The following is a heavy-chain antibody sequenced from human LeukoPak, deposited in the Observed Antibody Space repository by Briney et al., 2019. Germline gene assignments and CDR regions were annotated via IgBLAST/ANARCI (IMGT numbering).Heavy chain of an antibody. CDR2: IYYSGST. J-gene: IGHJ4*02. Sequence: SETLSLTCTVSGGSISSGDYYWSLIRQPPGKGLEWIGYIYYSGSTYYNPSLKSRVTISVDTSKNQFSLKLSSVTAADTAVYYCSSHGDEGDYWGQGTLVTVSS. CDR3: SSHGDEGDY. D-gene: IGHD4-17*01. CDR1: GGSISSGDYY. V-gene: IGHV4-30-4*01.